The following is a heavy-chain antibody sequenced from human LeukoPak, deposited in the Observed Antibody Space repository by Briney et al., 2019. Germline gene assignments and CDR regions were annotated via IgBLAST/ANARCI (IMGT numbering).Heavy chain of an antibody. J-gene: IGHJ6*02. CDR3: ARITYYDFWSGYYSGPYGMDV. CDR2: IYYSGST. D-gene: IGHD3-3*01. CDR1: GGSISSYY. V-gene: IGHV4-59*01. Sequence: PSETLSLTCTVSGGSISSYYWSWIRQPPGKGLEWIGYIYYSGSTNYNPSLKSRVTISVDTSKNQFSLKLSSVTAADTAVYYCARITYYDFWSGYYSGPYGMDVWGQGTTVTVSS.